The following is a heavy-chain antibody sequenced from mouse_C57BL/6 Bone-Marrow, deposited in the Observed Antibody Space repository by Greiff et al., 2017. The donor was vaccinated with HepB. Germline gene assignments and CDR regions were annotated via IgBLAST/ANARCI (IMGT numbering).Heavy chain of an antibody. CDR2: IDPETGGT. Sequence: QVQLQQSGAELVRPGASVTLSCKASGYTFTDYEMHWVKQTPVHGLEWIGAIDPETGGTAYKQKFKGKAILTADKSSSTAYMELRSLTSEDSAVYYCTRVGYYYPWFAYGGQGTLVTVSA. CDR3: TRVGYYYPWFAY. CDR1: GYTFTDYE. J-gene: IGHJ3*01. D-gene: IGHD2-1*01. V-gene: IGHV1-15*01.